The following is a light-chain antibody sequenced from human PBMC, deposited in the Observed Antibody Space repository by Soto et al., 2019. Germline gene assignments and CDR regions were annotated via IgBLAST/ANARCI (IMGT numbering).Light chain of an antibody. V-gene: IGKV1-5*03. CDR1: QSISSW. CDR3: QQYNSYSWT. Sequence: DIQITQSPSTLSASVGDRVTITCRASQSISSWLAWYRQKPGKAPKLLIYKASSLESGVPSRFSGSGSGTEFTLIITSLQPDDSETYYCQQYNSYSWTFGQGTKVDIK. CDR2: KAS. J-gene: IGKJ1*01.